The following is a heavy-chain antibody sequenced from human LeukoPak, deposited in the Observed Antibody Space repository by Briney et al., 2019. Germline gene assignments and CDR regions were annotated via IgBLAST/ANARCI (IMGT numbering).Heavy chain of an antibody. D-gene: IGHD4-17*01. CDR3: AHRLYGDYVHGDWFDP. V-gene: IGHV2-5*02. J-gene: IGHJ5*02. CDR1: GFSLSTSGVG. CDR2: IYWDDDK. Sequence: KESGPTLVKPTQTLTLTCTFSGFSLSTSGVGVGWIRQPPGKALEWLALIYWDDDKRYSPSLKSRLTITKDTSKNQVVLTMTNMDPVDTATYYCAHRLYGDYVHGDWFDPWGQGTLVTVSS.